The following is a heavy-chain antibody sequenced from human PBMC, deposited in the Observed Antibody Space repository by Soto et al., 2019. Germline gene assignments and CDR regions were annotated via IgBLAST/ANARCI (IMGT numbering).Heavy chain of an antibody. CDR3: ARYCSGGACQYAFDI. Sequence: QVQLQESGPGLVKPSQTLSLTCTVSGGSISSGDYYWRWLRQHPGKGLEWIAYMSYSGTTHYNPYLKTRVIISLDTATNQFSLKLSAVTAADTAVYFCARYCSGGACQYAFDIWGQGTMVTVSS. D-gene: IGHD2-15*01. V-gene: IGHV4-31*03. CDR1: GGSISSGDYY. CDR2: MSYSGTT. J-gene: IGHJ3*02.